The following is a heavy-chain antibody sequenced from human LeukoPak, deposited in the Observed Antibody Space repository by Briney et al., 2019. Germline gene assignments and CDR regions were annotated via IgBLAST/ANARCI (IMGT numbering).Heavy chain of an antibody. CDR3: ATYLAAARPMGL. CDR1: GYTFTSYA. J-gene: IGHJ4*02. Sequence: ASVKVSCTASGYTFTSYAMHWVRQAPGQRLEWMGWINAGNGNTKYSQKFQGRVTITRDTSASTAYMELSSLRSEDTAVYYCATYLAAARPMGLWGQGTLVTVSS. V-gene: IGHV1-3*01. CDR2: INAGNGNT. D-gene: IGHD6-13*01.